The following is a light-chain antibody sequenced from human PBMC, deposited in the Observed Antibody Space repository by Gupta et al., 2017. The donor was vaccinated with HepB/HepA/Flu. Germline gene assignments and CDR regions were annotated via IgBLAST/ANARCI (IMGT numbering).Light chain of an antibody. Sequence: EIVMTQSPATLSVSPGERATLSCRASQSVSSNLDWYQQKPGQAPRLLIYGAFTRANGIPDRFSGSGSGTEFTLTSSRRQSEDFAVYYWQQDNTSNLFGGGTKVEIK. CDR1: QSVSSN. CDR3: QQDNTSNL. J-gene: IGKJ4*01. V-gene: IGKV3-15*01. CDR2: GAF.